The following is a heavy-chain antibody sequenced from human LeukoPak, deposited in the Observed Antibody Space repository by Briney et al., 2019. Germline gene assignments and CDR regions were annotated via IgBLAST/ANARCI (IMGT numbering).Heavy chain of an antibody. CDR3: ARLAASFRWFGELFIFDY. Sequence: SETLSLTCAVYGGSFSGYYWSWIRQPPGKGLEWIGEINHSGSTNYNPSLKSRVTISVDTSKNQFSLKLSSVTAADTAVYYCARLAASFRWFGELFIFDYWGQGTLVTVSS. CDR1: GGSFSGYY. J-gene: IGHJ4*02. D-gene: IGHD3-10*01. CDR2: INHSGST. V-gene: IGHV4-34*01.